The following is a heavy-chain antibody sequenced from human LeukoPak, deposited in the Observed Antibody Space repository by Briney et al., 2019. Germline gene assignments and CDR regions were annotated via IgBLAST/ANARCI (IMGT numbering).Heavy chain of an antibody. CDR3: ARHSGTYPIDY. V-gene: IGHV4-38-2*01. CDR2: IYYSGST. D-gene: IGHD6-13*01. J-gene: IGHJ4*02. CDR1: SYSISSGYY. Sequence: SETLSLTXAVSSYSISSGYYWGWIRQPPGKGLEWIGSIYYSGSTHCNPSLKSRVTISVDTSKNQFSLNLSTVSGSDTAVYYCARHSGTYPIDYWGQGTLVTVSS.